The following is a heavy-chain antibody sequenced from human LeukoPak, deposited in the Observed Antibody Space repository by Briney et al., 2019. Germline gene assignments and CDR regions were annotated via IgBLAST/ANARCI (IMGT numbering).Heavy chain of an antibody. D-gene: IGHD3-22*01. CDR3: ATLANYYDSSGYYYFDY. CDR2: INHSGST. CDR1: GGSFSGYY. Sequence: SETLSLTCAVYGGSFSGYYWSWIRQPPGKGLEWIGEINHSGSTNYNPSLKSRVTISGDTSKNQFSLKLSSVTAADTAVYYCATLANYYDSSGYYYFDYWGQGTLVTVSS. J-gene: IGHJ4*02. V-gene: IGHV4-34*01.